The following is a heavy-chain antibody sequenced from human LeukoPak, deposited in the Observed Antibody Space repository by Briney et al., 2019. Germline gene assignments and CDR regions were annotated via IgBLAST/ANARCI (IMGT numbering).Heavy chain of an antibody. D-gene: IGHD6-19*01. CDR3: ARVGYSSGTRLKDAFDI. Sequence: NASETLSLTCTVSGGSISSSSYYWGWIRQPPGKGLEWIGSIYYSGSTYYNPSLKSRVTISVDTSKNQFSLKLSSVTAADTAVYYCARVGYSSGTRLKDAFDIWGQGTMVTVSS. V-gene: IGHV4-39*07. J-gene: IGHJ3*02. CDR2: IYYSGST. CDR1: GGSISSSSYY.